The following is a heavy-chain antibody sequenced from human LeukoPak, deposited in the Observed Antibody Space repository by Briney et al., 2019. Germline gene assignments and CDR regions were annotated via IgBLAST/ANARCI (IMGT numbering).Heavy chain of an antibody. Sequence: EPSETLSLTCTVSGGSISSGGYYWSWIRQHPGKGLEWIGYIYYSGSTYYNPSLKSRVTISVDTSKNQFSLKLSSVTAADTAVYYCARVGYYGSGSYFDYWGQGTLVTVSS. D-gene: IGHD3-10*01. CDR3: ARVGYYGSGSYFDY. J-gene: IGHJ4*02. V-gene: IGHV4-31*03. CDR2: IYYSGST. CDR1: GGSISSGGYY.